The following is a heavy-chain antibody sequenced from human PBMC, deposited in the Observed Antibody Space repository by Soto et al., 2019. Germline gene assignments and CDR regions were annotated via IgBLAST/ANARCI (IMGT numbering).Heavy chain of an antibody. CDR3: AKDLSVVFDY. J-gene: IGHJ4*02. CDR2: ITDSGSGT. D-gene: IGHD2-15*01. V-gene: IGHV3-23*01. Sequence: EVQLLESGGGLVQPGGSLRLSCAASGFNFSQYSMSWVRQAPGKGLEWVSAITDSGSGTHYADSVKGRFTISRDNSKNTLYLQLNSLRAEDTAVYYCAKDLSVVFDYWCQGTLVTVSS. CDR1: GFNFSQYS.